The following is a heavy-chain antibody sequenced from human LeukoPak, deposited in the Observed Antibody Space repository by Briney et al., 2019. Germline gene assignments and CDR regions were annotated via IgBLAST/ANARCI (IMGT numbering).Heavy chain of an antibody. Sequence: GGSLRLSCAASGFTFSSYAMHWVRQAPGKGLEYVSAISSNGGSTYYANSVKGRFTISRDNSKNTLYLQMNSLRAEDTAVYYCAKDPAMYCSNTNCYTLADYWGQGTLVTVSS. J-gene: IGHJ4*02. V-gene: IGHV3-64*01. CDR1: GFTFSSYA. CDR2: ISSNGGST. D-gene: IGHD2-2*02. CDR3: AKDPAMYCSNTNCYTLADY.